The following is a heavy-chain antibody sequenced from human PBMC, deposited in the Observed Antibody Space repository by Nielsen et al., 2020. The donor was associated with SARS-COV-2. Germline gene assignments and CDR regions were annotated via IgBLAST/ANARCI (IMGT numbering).Heavy chain of an antibody. Sequence: GESLKISCEASGFTFNSYDMHWVRRATGKGLEWVSSIDAADDTYYPGSVKGRFTISRENAKNSLYLQMNSLRAGDTAEYYWARGTPYGDFPYWYFDLWGRGTLVTVSS. J-gene: IGHJ2*01. CDR3: ARGTPYGDFPYWYFDL. V-gene: IGHV3-13*01. CDR2: IDAADDT. D-gene: IGHD4-17*01. CDR1: GFTFNSYD.